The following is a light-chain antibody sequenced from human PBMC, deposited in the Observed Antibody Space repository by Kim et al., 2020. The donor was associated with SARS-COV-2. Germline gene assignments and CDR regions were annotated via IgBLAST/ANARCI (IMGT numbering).Light chain of an antibody. V-gene: IGLV3-1*01. CDR2: QDD. Sequence: SYELTQPPSVSVSPGQTATITCSGDKLGDKYASWYQQKPGQSPVLVIYQDDKRPSRIPERFSGSTSGNTASLTIRGTQARDEADYYCQAWDRIPGFGGG. J-gene: IGLJ2*01. CDR1: KLGDKY. CDR3: QAWDRIPG.